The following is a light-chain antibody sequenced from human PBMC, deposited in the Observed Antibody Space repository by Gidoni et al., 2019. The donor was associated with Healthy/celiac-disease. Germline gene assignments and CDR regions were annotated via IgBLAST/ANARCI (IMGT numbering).Light chain of an antibody. CDR3: QQYYSYPRT. CDR1: QGISSY. Sequence: IRMTQSPSSFSASTGDRVTITCRASQGISSYLAWYQQKPGKAPKLLIYAASTLQSGVPSRFSGSGSGTDFTLTISCLQSEDFATYYCQQYYSYPRTFGQGTKLEIK. V-gene: IGKV1-8*01. J-gene: IGKJ2*01. CDR2: AAS.